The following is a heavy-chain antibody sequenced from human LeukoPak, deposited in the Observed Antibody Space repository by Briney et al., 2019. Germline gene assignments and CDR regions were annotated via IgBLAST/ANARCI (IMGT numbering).Heavy chain of an antibody. CDR2: IIPILGIA. CDR1: GGTFSSYA. V-gene: IGHV1-69*04. J-gene: IGHJ4*02. D-gene: IGHD3-22*01. CDR3: ARSLDSSVEGFDY. Sequence: SVKVSCKASGGTFSSYAISWVRQAPGQGLEWMGRIIPILGIANYAQKFQGRVTITRDTSASTAYMELSSLRSEDTAVYYCARSLDSSVEGFDYWGQGTLVTVSS.